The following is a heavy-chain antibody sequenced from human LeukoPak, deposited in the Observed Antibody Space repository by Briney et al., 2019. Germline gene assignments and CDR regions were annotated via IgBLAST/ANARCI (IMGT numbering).Heavy chain of an antibody. D-gene: IGHD3-22*01. CDR2: ISYGGSNK. CDR3: AKDFAYYDSSAYYPDY. Sequence: GGSLRLSCAASGFTFSSYGMHWVRQAPGKGLEWVAVISYGGSNKYYADSVKGRFTISRDNSKNTLSLQMNSLRAEDTAVYYCAKDFAYYDSSAYYPDYWGQGTLVTVSS. CDR1: GFTFSSYG. J-gene: IGHJ4*02. V-gene: IGHV3-30*18.